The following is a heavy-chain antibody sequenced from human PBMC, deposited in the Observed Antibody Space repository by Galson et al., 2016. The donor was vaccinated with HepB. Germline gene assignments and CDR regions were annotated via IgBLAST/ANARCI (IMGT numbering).Heavy chain of an antibody. CDR3: ARGCSSDTCHLNWFDP. J-gene: IGHJ5*02. V-gene: IGHV1-69*13. CDR1: GGTLKSYS. Sequence: SVKVSCKASGGTLKSYSVIWVRHAPGQGLEWLGGFTPMTGTANSAQKFQGRVTITADESANTVYLELGSLKSDDTAVYYCARGCSSDTCHLNWFDPWGQGTLVTVSS. D-gene: IGHD3-22*01. CDR2: FTPMTGTA.